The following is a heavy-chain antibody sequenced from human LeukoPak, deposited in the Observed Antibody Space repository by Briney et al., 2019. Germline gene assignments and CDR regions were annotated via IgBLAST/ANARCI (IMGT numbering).Heavy chain of an antibody. Sequence: SGGSLRLSCAASGFTVSNTYMSWVRQAPGKGLEWVSLIYSGGGTYSADSVRGRFTISRDISKNTLYLQMNSLRAEDTAVYYCARVGATYDAFDIWGQGTMVTVSS. CDR1: GFTVSNTY. CDR2: IYSGGGT. D-gene: IGHD1-26*01. CDR3: ARVGATYDAFDI. V-gene: IGHV3-53*01. J-gene: IGHJ3*02.